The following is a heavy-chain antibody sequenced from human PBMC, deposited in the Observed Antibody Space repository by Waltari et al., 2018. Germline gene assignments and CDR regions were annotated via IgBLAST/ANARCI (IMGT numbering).Heavy chain of an antibody. V-gene: IGHV5-51*01. CDR1: GYSFTSYW. Sequence: EVQLVQSGAEVKKPGESLKISCKGSGYSFTSYWIGWVRQMPGKGLEWMGIIYPGNSDTRYSPAYQGQVTISADKSISTAYLQWSSLKASDTAMYYCARLQSGYCSGGSCYGYFDYWGQGTLVTV. D-gene: IGHD2-15*01. J-gene: IGHJ4*02. CDR2: IYPGNSDT. CDR3: ARLQSGYCSGGSCYGYFDY.